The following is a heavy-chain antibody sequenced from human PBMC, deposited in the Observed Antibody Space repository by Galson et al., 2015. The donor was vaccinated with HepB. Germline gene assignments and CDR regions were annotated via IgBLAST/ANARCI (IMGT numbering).Heavy chain of an antibody. Sequence: ETLSLTCAVSGYSISSSNWWGWIRQPPGKGLEWIGYIYYSGSTYYNPSLKSRVTMSVDTSKNQFSLKLSSVTAVDTAVYYCARIGAHGAFDIWGQGTMVTVSS. CDR3: ARIGAHGAFDI. V-gene: IGHV4-28*01. CDR1: GYSISSSNW. CDR2: IYYSGST. J-gene: IGHJ3*02. D-gene: IGHD3-16*01.